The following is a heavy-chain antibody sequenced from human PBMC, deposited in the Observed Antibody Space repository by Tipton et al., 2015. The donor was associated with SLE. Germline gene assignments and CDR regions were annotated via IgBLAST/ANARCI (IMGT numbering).Heavy chain of an antibody. CDR3: ATHLGAGDSFSR. D-gene: IGHD3-10*01. CDR2: ISHSGST. V-gene: IGHV4-38-2*02. J-gene: IGHJ4*02. CDR1: DYSIRSVYY. Sequence: GLVKPSETLSLTCTVSDYSIRSVYYWDWIRQPPGKGLEWVGTISHSGSTYYNPSLKSRVTISADTSKKQFSLKLSSVTAADTAMYFCATHLGAGDSFSRWGQGTLVTVSS.